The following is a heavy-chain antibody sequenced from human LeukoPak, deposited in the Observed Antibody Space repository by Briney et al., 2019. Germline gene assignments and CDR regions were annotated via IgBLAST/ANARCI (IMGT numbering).Heavy chain of an antibody. J-gene: IGHJ4*02. CDR1: GFTFSSYG. CDR2: ISSDGSNQ. CDR3: ASGASSGWYYFDY. D-gene: IGHD6-19*01. Sequence: GRSLRLSCAASGFTFSSYGMHWVRQAPGKGLEWVAVISSDGSNQDYGDSVKGRLTISRDNSKNTLYLQINSLRPDDTAVYYCASGASSGWYYFDYWGQGTLVTVSS. V-gene: IGHV3-30*03.